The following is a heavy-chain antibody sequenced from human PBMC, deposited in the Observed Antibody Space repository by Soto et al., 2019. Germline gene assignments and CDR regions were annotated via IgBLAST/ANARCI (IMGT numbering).Heavy chain of an antibody. J-gene: IGHJ4*02. D-gene: IGHD2-15*01. CDR1: GFTFSSYW. Sequence: PGGSRRLSGAASGFTFSSYWMHWVRQAPGKGLVWVSRINSDGSSTSYADSVKGRFTISRDNAKNTLYLQMNSLRAEDTAVYYCVRTSLVVAAATREDYWGQGTLVTVS. CDR3: VRTSLVVAAATREDY. V-gene: IGHV3-74*01. CDR2: INSDGSST.